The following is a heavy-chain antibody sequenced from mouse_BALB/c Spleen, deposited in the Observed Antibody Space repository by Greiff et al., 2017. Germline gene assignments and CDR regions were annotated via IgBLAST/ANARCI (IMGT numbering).Heavy chain of an antibody. CDR2: IWAGGST. Sequence: VKLVESGPGLVAPSQSLSITCTVSGFSLTSYGVHWVRQPPGKGLEWLGVIWAGGSTNYNSALMSRLSISKDNSKSQVFLKMNSLQTDDTAMYYCARDLSTTVVAEAMDYWGQGTSVTVSS. CDR1: GFSLTSYG. V-gene: IGHV2-9*02. CDR3: ARDLSTTVVAEAMDY. D-gene: IGHD1-1*01. J-gene: IGHJ4*01.